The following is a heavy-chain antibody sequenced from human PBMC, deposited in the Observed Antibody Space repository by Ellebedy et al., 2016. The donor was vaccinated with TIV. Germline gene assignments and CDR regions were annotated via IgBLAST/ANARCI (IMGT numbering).Heavy chain of an antibody. J-gene: IGHJ6*02. D-gene: IGHD5-12*01. CDR3: ARAWIPYGLDV. V-gene: IGHV3-33*01. CDR1: GFTFSAFG. CDR2: LWYDGSDK. Sequence: PGGSLRLSCTASGFTFSAFGIHRVRQAPGKGLEWVAHLWYDGSDKYYADSVKGRFTISRDNSKSTLYLQMSSLRGEDTAVYYCARAWIPYGLDVWGHGTTVTVSS.